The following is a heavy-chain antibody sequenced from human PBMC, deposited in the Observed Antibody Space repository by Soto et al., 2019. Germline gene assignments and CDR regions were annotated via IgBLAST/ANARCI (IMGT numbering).Heavy chain of an antibody. Sequence: ASVKVSCKASGYTFTGYYMHSVRQAPGQGLEWIGWINPNSGGTNYAQKFQGWVTRPRDTSISTAYMELSRLRSDDTAVYYCARSTGYCSGGSCSWRYDAFEIWGQGTMVTVSS. D-gene: IGHD2-15*01. CDR3: ARSTGYCSGGSCSWRYDAFEI. CDR2: INPNSGGT. V-gene: IGHV1-2*04. CDR1: GYTFTGYY. J-gene: IGHJ3*02.